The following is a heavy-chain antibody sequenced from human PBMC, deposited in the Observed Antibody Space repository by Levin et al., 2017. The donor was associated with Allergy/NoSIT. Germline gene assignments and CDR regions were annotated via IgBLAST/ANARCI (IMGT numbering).Heavy chain of an antibody. J-gene: IGHJ4*02. Sequence: SPTLSLTCTISGDSVSGDTVVWNWIRQSPSRGLEWLGRTYYRSKWYNDYAVSVKSRITINADTSKNQFSLQLKFVTPEDTAVYYCTREPHRYFDYWGQGTLVTVSS. CDR1: GDSVSGDTVV. V-gene: IGHV6-1*01. CDR2: TYYRSKWYN. CDR3: TREPHRYFDY.